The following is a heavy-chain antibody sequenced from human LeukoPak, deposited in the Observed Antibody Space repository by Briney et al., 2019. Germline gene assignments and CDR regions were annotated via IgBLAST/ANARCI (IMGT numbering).Heavy chain of an antibody. J-gene: IGHJ4*02. CDR3: ARERRYFDWLPHVDY. CDR1: GGSIGSYY. CDR2: IYYSGST. D-gene: IGHD3-9*01. V-gene: IGHV4-59*01. Sequence: SETLSLTCTVSGGSIGSYYWSWIRQPPGKGLEWIGYIYYSGSTNYNPSLKSRVTISVDTSKNQFSLKLSSVTAADTAVYYCARERRYFDWLPHVDYWGQGTLVTVSS.